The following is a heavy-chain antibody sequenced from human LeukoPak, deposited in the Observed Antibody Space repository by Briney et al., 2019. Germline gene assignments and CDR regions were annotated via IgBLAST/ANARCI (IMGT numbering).Heavy chain of an antibody. Sequence: SETLSLTCTVSGGSISSSSYYWGWIRQPPGKGLEWIGSIYYSGSTYYNPSLKSRVTISVDTSKNQFSLKLSSVTAADTAVYYCARHRGYYYYYMDVWGKGTTVTISS. J-gene: IGHJ6*03. V-gene: IGHV4-39*01. CDR2: IYYSGST. CDR1: GGSISSSSYY. CDR3: ARHRGYYYYYMDV.